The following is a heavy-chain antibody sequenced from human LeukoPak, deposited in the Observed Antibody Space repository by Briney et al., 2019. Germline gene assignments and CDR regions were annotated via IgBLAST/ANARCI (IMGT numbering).Heavy chain of an antibody. D-gene: IGHD3-3*01. CDR1: GFTFSRYS. V-gene: IGHV3-21*01. CDR3: ARGSRFGVVGRDAFDI. CDR2: ISISSNYI. Sequence: GGSLRLSCAASGFTFSRYSMNWVRQASGKGLEWVSSISISSNYIYYADSVKGRFTISRDNAKNSLYLQVNSLRAEDTAVYYCARGSRFGVVGRDAFDIWGQGTVVTVSS. J-gene: IGHJ3*02.